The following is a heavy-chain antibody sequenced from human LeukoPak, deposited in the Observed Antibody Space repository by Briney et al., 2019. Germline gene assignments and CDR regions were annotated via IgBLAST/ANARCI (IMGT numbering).Heavy chain of an antibody. CDR3: ARALDYGDYVSWYFDL. J-gene: IGHJ2*01. CDR1: GGSISSSSYY. Sequence: PSETLSLTCTVSGGSISSSSYYWGWIRQPPGKGLEWIGSIYYSGSTYYNPSLKSRVTISVDTSKNQFSLRLSSVTAADTAVYYCARALDYGDYVSWYFDLWGRGTLVTVSS. V-gene: IGHV4-39*07. CDR2: IYYSGST. D-gene: IGHD4-17*01.